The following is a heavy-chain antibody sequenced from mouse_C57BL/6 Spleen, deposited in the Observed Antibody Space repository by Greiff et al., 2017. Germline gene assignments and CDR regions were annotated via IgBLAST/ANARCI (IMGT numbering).Heavy chain of an antibody. CDR1: GYTFTSYW. V-gene: IGHV1-7*01. J-gene: IGHJ4*01. CDR2: INPSSGYP. D-gene: IGHD2-4*01. CDR3: ARGDYDGGYAMDY. Sequence: QVQLQQSGAELAKPGASVKLSCKASGYTFTSYWMHWAKQRPGQGLEWIGYINPSSGYPTYNQKFKDKATSTADKSSSTAYMQRSRLTYEDSADYYCARGDYDGGYAMDYWGKGTSVTVSS.